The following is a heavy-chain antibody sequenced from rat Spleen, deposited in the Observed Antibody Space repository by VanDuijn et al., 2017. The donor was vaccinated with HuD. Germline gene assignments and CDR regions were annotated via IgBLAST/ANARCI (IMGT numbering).Heavy chain of an antibody. D-gene: IGHD1-5*01. J-gene: IGHJ2*01. CDR3: AWERYNLFDY. Sequence: VQLKESGPGLVQPSQTLSLTCTVSGHSISSSYRWNWIREFPGSKLEWMGYINSAGSTIYNPSLKSRISITRDTSKNQFFLQVDSVTTEDTATYYCAWERYNLFDYWGQGVMVTVSS. CDR2: INSAGST. V-gene: IGHV3-3*01. CDR1: GHSISSSYR.